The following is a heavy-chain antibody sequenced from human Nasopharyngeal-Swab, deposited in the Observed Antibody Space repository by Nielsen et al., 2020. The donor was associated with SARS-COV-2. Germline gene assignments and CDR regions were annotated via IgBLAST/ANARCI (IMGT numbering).Heavy chain of an antibody. CDR1: GGTFSSYA. CDR2: IIPIFGTA. J-gene: IGHJ6*02. Sequence: SVKVSCKASGGTFSSYAISWVRQAPGQGLEWMGGIIPIFGTANYAQKFQGRVTMTRNTSISTAYMELSSLRSEDTAVYYCATSSVFGELLGYYYGMDVWGQGTTVTVSS. CDR3: ATSSVFGELLGYYYGMDV. V-gene: IGHV1-69*05. D-gene: IGHD3-10*02.